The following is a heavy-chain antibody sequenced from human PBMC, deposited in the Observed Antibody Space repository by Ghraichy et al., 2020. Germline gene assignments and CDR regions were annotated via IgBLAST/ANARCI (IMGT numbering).Heavy chain of an antibody. CDR2: IYYSGST. D-gene: IGHD1-26*01. CDR3: SKWDSDWFDP. V-gene: IGHV4-59*01. Sequence: ESLNISCTVSGGSISSYYWSWIRQPPGKGLEWIGYIYYSGSTNYNPSLKSRVTISVDTSKNQFSLKLSSVTAADTAVYYCSKWDSDWFDPWGQGTLVTVSS. CDR1: GGSISSYY. J-gene: IGHJ5*02.